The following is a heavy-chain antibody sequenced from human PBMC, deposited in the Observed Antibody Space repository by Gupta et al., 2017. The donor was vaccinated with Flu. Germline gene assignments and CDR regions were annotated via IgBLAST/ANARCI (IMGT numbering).Heavy chain of an antibody. CDR1: GFPFSNAW. Sequence: EVQLVESGGGLVKPGGSLRLSCVASGFPFSNAWMSWVRQAPEKGLEWVGRIKSKTDGGTTDYAAPVKGRFTISRDDSENTLYLQMNSLKTEDTAVYYCARYRSAYYFDYWGQGTLVTVSS. J-gene: IGHJ4*02. D-gene: IGHD1-26*01. V-gene: IGHV3-15*01. CDR3: ARYRSAYYFDY. CDR2: IKSKTDGGTT.